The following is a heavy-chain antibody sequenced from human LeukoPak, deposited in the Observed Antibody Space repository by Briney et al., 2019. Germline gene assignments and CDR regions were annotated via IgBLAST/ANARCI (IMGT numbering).Heavy chain of an antibody. V-gene: IGHV3-53*01. J-gene: IGHJ4*02. Sequence: PGGSLRLSCAASGFTVSSNYMSWVRQAPGKGLEWVSVIYSGGSTYYADSVKGRFTISRDNSKNTLYLQMNSLRAEDTAVYYCARGMITFGGVIAQPFDYWGQGTLVTVSS. CDR2: IYSGGST. D-gene: IGHD3-16*02. CDR3: ARGMITFGGVIAQPFDY. CDR1: GFTVSSNY.